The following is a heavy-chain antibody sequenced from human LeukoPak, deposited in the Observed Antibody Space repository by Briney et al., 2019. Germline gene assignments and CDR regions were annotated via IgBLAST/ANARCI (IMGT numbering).Heavy chain of an antibody. D-gene: IGHD5-24*01. Sequence: SETLSLTCTVSGGSISSSSYYWSWIRQPPGKGLEWIGYIYYSGSTNYNPSLKSRVTISVDTSKNQFSLKLSSVTAADTAVYYCARESGGMATIIDYWGQGTLVTVSS. CDR1: GGSISSSSYY. J-gene: IGHJ4*02. CDR2: IYYSGST. V-gene: IGHV4-61*01. CDR3: ARESGGMATIIDY.